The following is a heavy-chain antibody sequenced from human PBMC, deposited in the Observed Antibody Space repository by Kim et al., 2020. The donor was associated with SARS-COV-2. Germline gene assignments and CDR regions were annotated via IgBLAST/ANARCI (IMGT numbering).Heavy chain of an antibody. V-gene: IGHV4-39*07. J-gene: IGHJ5*02. Sequence: SETLSLTCTVSGGSISSSSYYWGWIRQPPGKGLEWIGSIYYSGSTYYNPSLKSRVTISVDTSKNQFSLKLSSVTAADTAVYYCARGPKPSFWFDPWGQGTLVTVSS. CDR2: IYYSGST. CDR3: ARGPKPSFWFDP. CDR1: GGSISSSSYY.